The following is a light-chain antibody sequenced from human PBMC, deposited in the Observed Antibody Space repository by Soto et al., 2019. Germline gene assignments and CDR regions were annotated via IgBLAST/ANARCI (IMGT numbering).Light chain of an antibody. Sequence: QRNKNTSSLSASVGDSLTLTCRASQTVTSYLNWYQQKPGKAPKLLIYAASTLQSGVPSRFSGSGSGTEFTLTIISLQPEDFATYYCQQSYRFPTTFGRGTKVDI. CDR2: AAS. CDR1: QTVTSY. J-gene: IGKJ1*01. CDR3: QQSYRFPTT. V-gene: IGKV1-39*01.